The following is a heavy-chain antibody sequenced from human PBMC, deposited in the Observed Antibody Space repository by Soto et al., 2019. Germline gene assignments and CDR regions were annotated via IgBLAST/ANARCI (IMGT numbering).Heavy chain of an antibody. J-gene: IGHJ4*02. V-gene: IGHV2-5*02. CDR2: IFWDDEK. CDR3: AHHPNWGFSDFDS. Sequence: QITLKESGPAQVKPTQTLTLTCTFSGFSLSTEGVGVGWIRRPPGKALEYLALIFWDDEKRYSPSLRSRVTVSKDTFKNQVILTMPTMDPADTGTYYCAHHPNWGFSDFDSWGQGALVTVSS. D-gene: IGHD7-27*01. CDR1: GFSLSTEGVG.